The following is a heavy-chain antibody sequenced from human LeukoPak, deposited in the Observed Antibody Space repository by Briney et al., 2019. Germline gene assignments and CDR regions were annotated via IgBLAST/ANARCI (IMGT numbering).Heavy chain of an antibody. Sequence: SETLSLTCPVYGGSFSGYYWNWIRQPPGKGLEWIGEINHSGSTNYIPSLKSRVTISVDTSKNQFSLKLSSVTAADTAVYYCARGSKMLGYNWFDPWGQGTLVTVSS. J-gene: IGHJ5*02. CDR3: ARGSKMLGYNWFDP. CDR2: INHSGST. D-gene: IGHD1-26*01. V-gene: IGHV4-34*01. CDR1: GGSFSGYY.